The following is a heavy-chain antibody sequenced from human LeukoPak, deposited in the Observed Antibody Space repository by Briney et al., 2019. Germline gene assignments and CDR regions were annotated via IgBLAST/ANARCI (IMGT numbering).Heavy chain of an antibody. CDR1: GFTFSSYA. Sequence: GGSLRLSCAASGFTFSSYAMSWVRQAPGKGLEWVSGISWNSGNIGYADSVKGRFTISRDNAKNSLYLQMNSLRAEDTALYYCAKAYYYYGMDVWGQGTTVTVSS. CDR2: ISWNSGNI. V-gene: IGHV3-9*01. CDR3: AKAYYYYGMDV. J-gene: IGHJ6*02.